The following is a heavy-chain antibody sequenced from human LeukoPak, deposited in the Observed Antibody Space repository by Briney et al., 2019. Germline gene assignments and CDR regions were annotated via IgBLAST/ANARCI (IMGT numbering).Heavy chain of an antibody. CDR1: GFTFSSYG. Sequence: GGSLRLSCAASGFTFSSYGMHWVRQAPGKGLEWVAFIRYDGSNKYYADSVKGRFTISRDNSKNTLYLQMNSLRAEDTAVYYCTTDGPRIAAAVVDVWGQGTTVTVSS. V-gene: IGHV3-30*02. CDR3: TTDGPRIAAAVVDV. J-gene: IGHJ6*02. CDR2: IRYDGSNK. D-gene: IGHD6-13*01.